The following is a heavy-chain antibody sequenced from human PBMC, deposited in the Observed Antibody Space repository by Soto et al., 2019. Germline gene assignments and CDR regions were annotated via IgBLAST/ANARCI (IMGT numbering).Heavy chain of an antibody. CDR1: GGSISSYY. CDR3: ARVNIGKMMTFDY. D-gene: IGHD2-15*01. J-gene: IGHJ4*02. V-gene: IGHV4-59*01. Sequence: SETLSLTCTVSGGSISSYYWSWIRQPPGKGLEWIGYIYYSGSTNYNPSLKSRVTISVDTSKNQFSLKLSSVTAADTAVYYCARVNIGKMMTFDYWGQGTVVTVSS. CDR2: IYYSGST.